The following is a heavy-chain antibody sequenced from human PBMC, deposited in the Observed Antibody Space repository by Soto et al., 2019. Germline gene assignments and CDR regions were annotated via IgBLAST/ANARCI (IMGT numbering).Heavy chain of an antibody. CDR2: IYYSGST. J-gene: IGHJ5*02. CDR3: ARDPGLNWFDP. Sequence: SETLSLTCTVSGGSISSGDYYWSWIRQPPGKGLEWIGYIYYSGSTYYNPSLKSRVTISVDTSKNQFSLKLSSVTAADTAVYYCARDPGLNWFDPWGQGTLVTVSS. CDR1: GGSISSGDYY. V-gene: IGHV4-30-4*01.